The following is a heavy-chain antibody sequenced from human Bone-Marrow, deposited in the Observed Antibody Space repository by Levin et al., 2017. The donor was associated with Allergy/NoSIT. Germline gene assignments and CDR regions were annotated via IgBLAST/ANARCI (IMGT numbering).Heavy chain of an antibody. V-gene: IGHV3-48*03. Sequence: GGSLRLSCVASGSIFSAYEMNWVRQTPGKGLEWISYISNAGSTIHYADSVNGRFTISRDNSKKSLYLQMNTLRAEDAGLYYCAGGEVVMVTASRWFQHWGQGTLVTVSS. J-gene: IGHJ1*01. CDR1: GSIFSAYE. CDR2: ISNAGSTI. CDR3: AGGEVVMVTASRWFQH. D-gene: IGHD2-21*02.